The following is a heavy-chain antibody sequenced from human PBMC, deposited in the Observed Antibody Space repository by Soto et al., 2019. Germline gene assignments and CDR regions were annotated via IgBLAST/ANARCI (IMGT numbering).Heavy chain of an antibody. CDR3: ARGRLSYYDSRAYLAYYFDY. D-gene: IGHD3-22*01. CDR2: INHSGST. V-gene: IGHV4-34*01. Sequence: PSDTLSLTCAVYGGSFSGYDWSWIRQPPGKGLEWIGEINHSGSTNYNPSLKSRVTISVDTSKNQFSLKLSSVTAADTAVYYCARGRLSYYDSRAYLAYYFDYWGQGTLVTAPQ. J-gene: IGHJ4*02. CDR1: GGSFSGYD.